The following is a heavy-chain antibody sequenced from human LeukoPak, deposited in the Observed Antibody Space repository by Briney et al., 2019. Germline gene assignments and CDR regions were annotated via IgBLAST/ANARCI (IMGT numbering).Heavy chain of an antibody. J-gene: IGHJ3*02. CDR3: ARDGGDLTTHDAIDI. D-gene: IGHD1-1*01. CDR2: MNPNSGNT. V-gene: IGHV1-8*01. CDR1: GYTFTSYD. Sequence: VASVKVSRKASGYTFTSYDINWVRQATGQGLEWMGWMNPNSGNTGYAQKFQGRVTLTTDTSTSTSYMELRSLRSDDTAVYYCARDGGDLTTHDAIDIWGQGTMVTVSS.